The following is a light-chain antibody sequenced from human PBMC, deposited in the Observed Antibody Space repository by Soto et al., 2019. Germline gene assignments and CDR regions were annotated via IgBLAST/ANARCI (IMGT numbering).Light chain of an antibody. CDR1: PTVVYSTSSQSY. CDR3: QQYYDTPYT. J-gene: IGKJ2*01. Sequence: DIVLTQSPDSLAVSLGERATINCKSSPTVVYSTSSQSYLAWYQQKPGQPPKLLIYWASTRESGVPDRFSGSGSGTDFTLTISTLQAEDVAIYYCQQYYDTPYTFGQGTKVDIK. V-gene: IGKV4-1*01. CDR2: WAS.